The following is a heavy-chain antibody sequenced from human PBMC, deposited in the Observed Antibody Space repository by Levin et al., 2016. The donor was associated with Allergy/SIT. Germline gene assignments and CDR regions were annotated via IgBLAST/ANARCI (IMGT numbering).Heavy chain of an antibody. CDR3: ASYTRGLCGGDCYSHFYYGMDV. CDR1: GFTFSSYS. J-gene: IGHJ6*02. V-gene: IGHV3-21*01. D-gene: IGHD2-21*02. Sequence: GGSLRLSCAASGFTFSSYSMNWVRQAPGKGLEWVSSISSSSSYIYYADSVKGRFTISRDISKNTLYFQMNSLGTEDTAVYYCASYTRGLCGGDCYSHFYYGMDVWGQGTTVTVSS. CDR2: ISSSSSYI.